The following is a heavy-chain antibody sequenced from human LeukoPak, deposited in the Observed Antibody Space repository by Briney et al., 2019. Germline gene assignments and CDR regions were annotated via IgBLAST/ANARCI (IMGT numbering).Heavy chain of an antibody. CDR3: AKSSGSITMIVVASNWFDP. CDR2: ISSSSSTI. J-gene: IGHJ5*02. D-gene: IGHD3-22*01. CDR1: GFTFSSYS. Sequence: GGSLRLSCAASGFTFSSYSMIWVRQAPGKGLEWVSYISSSSSTIYYADSVKGRFTISRDNSKNTLYLQMNSLRAEDTAVYYCAKSSGSITMIVVASNWFDPWGQGTLVTVSS. V-gene: IGHV3-48*01.